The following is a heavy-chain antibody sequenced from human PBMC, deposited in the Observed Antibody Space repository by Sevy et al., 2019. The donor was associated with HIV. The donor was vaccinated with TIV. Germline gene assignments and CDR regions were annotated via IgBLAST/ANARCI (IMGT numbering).Heavy chain of an antibody. Sequence: ASVKVSCKASGYTFTSYGISWVRQAPGQGLEWMGWISAYNGNKNYAQMLQGRVTMTTDTSTSTAYMELRSLRSDDTAVYYCARDEQNYDFWSGSPNWFDPWAREPWSPSPQ. J-gene: IGHJ5*02. D-gene: IGHD3-3*01. CDR1: GYTFTSYG. V-gene: IGHV1-18*01. CDR2: ISAYNGNK. CDR3: ARDEQNYDFWSGSPNWFDP.